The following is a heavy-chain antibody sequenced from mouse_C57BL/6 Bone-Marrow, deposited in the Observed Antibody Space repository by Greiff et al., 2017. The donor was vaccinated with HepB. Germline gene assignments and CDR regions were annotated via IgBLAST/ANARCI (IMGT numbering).Heavy chain of an antibody. V-gene: IGHV1-81*01. CDR3: ARHGFNYYAMDY. D-gene: IGHD2-2*01. CDR2: IYPRSGNT. CDR1: GYTFTSYG. J-gene: IGHJ4*01. Sequence: VKVVESGAELARPGASVKLSCKASGYTFTSYGISWVKQRTGQGLEWIGEIYPRSGNTYYNEKFKGKATLTADKSSSTAYMELRSLTSEDSAVYFCARHGFNYYAMDYWGQGTSVTVSS.